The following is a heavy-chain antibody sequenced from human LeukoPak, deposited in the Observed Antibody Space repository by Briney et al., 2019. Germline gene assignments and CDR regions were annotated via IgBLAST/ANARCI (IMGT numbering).Heavy chain of an antibody. CDR3: ARGIAVAGLNWFDP. CDR2: IYQSGST. V-gene: IGHV4-38-2*02. Sequence: SETLSLTCTVSGYSISSGYYWGWIRQPPGEGLEWIGSIYQSGSTYYNPSLQSRVTISVDTSKNQFSLKLSSVTAADTAVYYCARGIAVAGLNWFDPWGQGTLVTVSS. CDR1: GYSISSGYY. D-gene: IGHD6-19*01. J-gene: IGHJ5*02.